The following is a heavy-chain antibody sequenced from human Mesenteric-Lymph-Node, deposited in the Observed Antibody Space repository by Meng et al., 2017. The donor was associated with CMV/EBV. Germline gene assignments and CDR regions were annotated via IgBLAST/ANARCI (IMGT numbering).Heavy chain of an antibody. J-gene: IGHJ6*02. Sequence: GESLKISCAASGFTGSSNYMSWVRQAPGKGLEWVGVIYGASTTYYADSVEGRFTISRDNSKKTLYVQMNSLRAEDTAVYYCAREISRIGSFTVVTALGHYYYVMDVWGPGTTVTVSS. D-gene: IGHD3-10*01. CDR2: IYGASTT. V-gene: IGHV3-66*02. CDR1: GFTGSSNY. CDR3: AREISRIGSFTVVTALGHYYYVMDV.